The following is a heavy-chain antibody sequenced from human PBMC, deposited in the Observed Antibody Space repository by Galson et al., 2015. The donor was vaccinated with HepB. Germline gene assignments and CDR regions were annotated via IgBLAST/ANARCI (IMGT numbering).Heavy chain of an antibody. CDR2: ISNTGDST. D-gene: IGHD6-13*01. V-gene: IGHV3-64D*06. Sequence: SLRLSCAAFGFTFSNYAMHWVRQAPGKGLEHVSGISNTGDSTSYADSVKGRFTISRDNSKSTLYLQMSSLRAEDTAVYYCVKCLAAGYSSTWYVYWGQGTLVTVSS. CDR1: GFTFSNYA. J-gene: IGHJ4*02. CDR3: VKCLAAGYSSTWYVY.